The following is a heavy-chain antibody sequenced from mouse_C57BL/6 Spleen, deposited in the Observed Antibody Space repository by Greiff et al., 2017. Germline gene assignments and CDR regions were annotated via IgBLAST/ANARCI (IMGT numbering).Heavy chain of an antibody. CDR2: IHPSDSDT. D-gene: IGHD2-5*01. J-gene: IGHJ3*01. CDR3: ASPYYSNYPWFAY. V-gene: IGHV1-74*01. CDR1: GYTFTSYW. Sequence: QVQLKQPGAELVKPGASVKVSCKASGYTFTSYWMHWVKQRPGQGLEWIGRIHPSDSDTNYNQKFKGKATLTVDKSSSTAYMQLSSLTSEDSAVYYCASPYYSNYPWFAYWGQGTLVTVSA.